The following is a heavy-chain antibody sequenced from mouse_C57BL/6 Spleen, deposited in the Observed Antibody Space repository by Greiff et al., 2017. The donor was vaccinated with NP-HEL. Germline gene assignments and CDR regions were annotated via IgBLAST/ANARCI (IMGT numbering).Heavy chain of an antibody. D-gene: IGHD4-1*01. Sequence: EVKLQESGPGLVKPSQSLSLTCSVTGYSITSGYYWNWIRQFPGNKLEWMGYISYDGSNNYNPSLKNRISITRDTSKNQSFLKLNSVTTEDTATYYCATNWEGYFDYWGQGTTLTVSS. J-gene: IGHJ2*01. V-gene: IGHV3-6*01. CDR1: GYSITSGYY. CDR2: ISYDGSN. CDR3: ATNWEGYFDY.